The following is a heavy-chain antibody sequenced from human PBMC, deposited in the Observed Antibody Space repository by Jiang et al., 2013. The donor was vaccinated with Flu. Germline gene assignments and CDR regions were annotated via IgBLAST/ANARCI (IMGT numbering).Heavy chain of an antibody. V-gene: IGHV1-46*01. CDR2: INASGGTT. CDR3: ARGGVTGTSWGNWFDP. Sequence: SGAEVKKPGASVTFSCTASGYTFTTYYIHWVRQAPGQGLEWMGIINASGGTTAYAQKFQGRVTMTRDTSTNTVYMDLSSLRAEDTAVYYCARGGVTGTSWGNWFDPWGQGTLVTVSS. CDR1: GYTFTTYY. D-gene: IGHD2-2*01. J-gene: IGHJ5*02.